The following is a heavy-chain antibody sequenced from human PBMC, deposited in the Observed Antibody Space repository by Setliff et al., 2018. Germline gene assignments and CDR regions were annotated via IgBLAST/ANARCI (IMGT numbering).Heavy chain of an antibody. V-gene: IGHV3-72*01. CDR1: GFSFSDHY. J-gene: IGHJ4*02. D-gene: IGHD2-2*01. CDR3: ARTHCSSSSCSSHLDY. CDR2: IRDKASTYTT. Sequence: LRLSFAASGFSFSDHYMDWVRQAPGKGLEWVGRIRDKASTYTTEYAASVKGRFTISRDESKNSLDLQMSSLKTEDTAVYYCARTHCSSSSCSSHLDYWGQGALVTVSS.